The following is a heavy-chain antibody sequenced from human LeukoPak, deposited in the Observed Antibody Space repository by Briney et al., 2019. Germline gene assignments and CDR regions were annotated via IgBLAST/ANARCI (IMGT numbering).Heavy chain of an antibody. D-gene: IGHD3-22*01. CDR2: INTNTGNP. CDR3: ARDNPYYYDSSGYASQH. V-gene: IGHV7-4-1*02. Sequence: ASVKVSCKASGYTFTSYAMNWVRQAPGQGLEWMGWINTNTGNPTYAQGFTGRFVFSLDTSVSTAYLQISSLKAEDTAVYYCARDNPYYYDSSGYASQHWGQGTLVTVSS. CDR1: GYTFTSYA. J-gene: IGHJ1*01.